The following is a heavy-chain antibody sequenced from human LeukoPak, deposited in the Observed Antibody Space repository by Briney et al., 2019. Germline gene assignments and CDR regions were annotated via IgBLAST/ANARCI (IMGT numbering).Heavy chain of an antibody. V-gene: IGHV3-30*02. D-gene: IGHD6-13*01. CDR2: IRNHGNDE. CDR3: AKDASWSLDY. Sequence: GGSLTLSCAASGFTFSSNGMHWLPQAPGKGLEWVAMIRNHGNDEYHADSVKGRFSVSRDNSKNTMYLQMNSLRAEDTAVYYCAKDASWSLDYWGQGALVTVSP. CDR1: GFTFSSNG. J-gene: IGHJ4*02.